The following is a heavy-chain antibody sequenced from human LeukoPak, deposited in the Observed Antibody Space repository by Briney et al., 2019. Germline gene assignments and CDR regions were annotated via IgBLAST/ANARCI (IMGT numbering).Heavy chain of an antibody. Sequence: ASVKLSCKSSGYTFTSYYMHWVRQAPGQGLEWMVIINPSGGSTSYAQKFQGRVTMTRATSTSTVYMELSSLRSEDTAVYYCARSNNYYESSGYYAKSRRDFDYWGQGTLVTVSS. CDR2: INPSGGST. D-gene: IGHD3-22*01. V-gene: IGHV1-46*01. CDR3: ARSNNYYESSGYYAKSRRDFDY. J-gene: IGHJ4*02. CDR1: GYTFTSYY.